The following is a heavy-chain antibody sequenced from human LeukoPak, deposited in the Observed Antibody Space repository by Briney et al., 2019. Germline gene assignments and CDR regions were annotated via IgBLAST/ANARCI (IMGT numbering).Heavy chain of an antibody. CDR3: ARDPRRYSSGWYPYYFDY. CDR1: GFTFSSYG. V-gene: IGHV3-30*02. CDR2: IRYDGSNR. D-gene: IGHD6-19*01. J-gene: IGHJ4*02. Sequence: PGGSLRLSCAASGFTFSSYGMHWVRQAPGKGLEWVAFIRYDGSNRYYADSVKGRFTISRDNSKNTLYLQMNSLRAEDTAVYYCARDPRRYSSGWYPYYFDYWGQGTLVTVSS.